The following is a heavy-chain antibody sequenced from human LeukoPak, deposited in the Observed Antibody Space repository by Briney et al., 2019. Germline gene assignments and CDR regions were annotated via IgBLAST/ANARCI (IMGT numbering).Heavy chain of an antibody. CDR2: FYNTGST. V-gene: IGHV4-39*01. Sequence: SETLSLTCTVSGGSISSSDYYWGWIRQPPGKGLEWIGSFYNTGSTYYNPCLKSRVIISVDTSKNQLSLRLRSVTAADTAVYYCARHWSSSGLFDYWGQGTLVTVSS. D-gene: IGHD6-19*01. J-gene: IGHJ4*02. CDR3: ARHWSSSGLFDY. CDR1: GGSISSSDYY.